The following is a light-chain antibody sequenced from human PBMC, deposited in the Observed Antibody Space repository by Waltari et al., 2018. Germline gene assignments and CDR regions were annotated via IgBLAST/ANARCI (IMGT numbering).Light chain of an antibody. CDR1: QDNNNY. Sequence: DIQMTQSPSSLSASVGDRVTITCQASQDNNNYLNWYQQKPGKAPKLLIYDASNLETGVPSKFSGSGSGTDFTFTISSLQPEDIATYYCQQYDNLPLTFGGGTKVDIK. V-gene: IGKV1-33*01. J-gene: IGKJ4*01. CDR2: DAS. CDR3: QQYDNLPLT.